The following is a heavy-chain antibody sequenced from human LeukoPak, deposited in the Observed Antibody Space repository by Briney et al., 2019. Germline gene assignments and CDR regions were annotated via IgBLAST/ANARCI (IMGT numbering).Heavy chain of an antibody. J-gene: IGHJ4*02. V-gene: IGHV3-7*01. Sequence: GGSLRLSCAASGFTFSSYSMNWVRQAPGKGLEWVANIKEDGSEKYYVDSVKGRFTISRDNAKNSLYLQMNSLRLEDAAVYYCARAPREWLLGYYFDYWGQGTLVTVSS. CDR1: GFTFSSYS. CDR2: IKEDGSEK. D-gene: IGHD3-3*01. CDR3: ARAPREWLLGYYFDY.